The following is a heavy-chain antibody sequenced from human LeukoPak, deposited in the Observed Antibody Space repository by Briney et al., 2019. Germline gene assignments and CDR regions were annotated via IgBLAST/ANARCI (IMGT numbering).Heavy chain of an antibody. D-gene: IGHD5-24*01. V-gene: IGHV3-23*01. CDR2: ISGSGGST. J-gene: IGHJ4*02. Sequence: PGGSLRLSCAASGFTFSSYAMSWVRQAPGTGLELVSVISGSGGSTVHADSVKGRFTISRDNSKNTLYLQMNSLRAEDTAVYYCAKDMDVSIYGYNFDYWGQGTLVTVSS. CDR1: GFTFSSYA. CDR3: AKDMDVSIYGYNFDY.